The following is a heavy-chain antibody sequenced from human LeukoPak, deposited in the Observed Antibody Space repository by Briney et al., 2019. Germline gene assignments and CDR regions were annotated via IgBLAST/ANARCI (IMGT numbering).Heavy chain of an antibody. CDR1: GGSISSSSYY. CDR2: IYYSGST. V-gene: IGHV4-39*07. Sequence: PSETLSLTCTVSGGSISSSSYYWGWIRQPPGKGLEWIGSIYYSGSTYYNPSLKSRATISVDTSKNHFSLKLSSVTAADTAVYYCARGGYSSSWSFDPWGQGTLVTVSS. D-gene: IGHD6-13*01. J-gene: IGHJ5*02. CDR3: ARGGYSSSWSFDP.